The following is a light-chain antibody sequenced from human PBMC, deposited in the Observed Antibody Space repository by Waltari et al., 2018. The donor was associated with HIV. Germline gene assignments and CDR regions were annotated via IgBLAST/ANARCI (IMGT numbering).Light chain of an antibody. CDR1: QTFSTSY. V-gene: IGKV3-20*01. CDR3: QQYGDSPSLI. Sequence: EIVLTQSPGILSLSPGQRATLSCRSSQTFSTSYMAWYQQKPGQAPRLLIYGASSRATGIPDRFSSSGSGTDVTLTISRLEPEDFAVYYCQQYGDSPSLIFGGGTKVEIK. J-gene: IGKJ4*01. CDR2: GAS.